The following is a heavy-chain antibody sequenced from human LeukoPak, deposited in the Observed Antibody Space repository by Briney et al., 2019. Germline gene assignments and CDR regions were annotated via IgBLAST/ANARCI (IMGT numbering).Heavy chain of an antibody. Sequence: QSSETLSLTCTVSGASISSGYYYWTWLRQPPGEGLGWIGTIYDSGNTYYNLSLRGRVTISLDTPKSQFSLHLSSVTAADTAVYYCAKRSTKDSGFDFWGQGTLVTVSS. CDR1: GASISSGYYY. D-gene: IGHD1-26*01. CDR2: IYDSGNT. V-gene: IGHV4-39*01. CDR3: AKRSTKDSGFDF. J-gene: IGHJ4*02.